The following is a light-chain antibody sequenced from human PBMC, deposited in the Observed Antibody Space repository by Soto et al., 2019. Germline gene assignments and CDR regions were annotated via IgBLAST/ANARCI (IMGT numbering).Light chain of an antibody. Sequence: EIVLTQSPATLSLSPGESVTLSCRASESVSSYLAWYQQKPGQAPRLLIYDASNRATDIPARFSGSGSGTDFTLTIRSLEYEDFGVYYCQQRGTWPRTFGQGTKLEIK. CDR3: QQRGTWPRT. J-gene: IGKJ2*01. CDR2: DAS. CDR1: ESVSSY. V-gene: IGKV3-11*01.